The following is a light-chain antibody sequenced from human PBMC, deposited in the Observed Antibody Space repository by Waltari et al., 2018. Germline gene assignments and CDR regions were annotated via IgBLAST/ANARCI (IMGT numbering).Light chain of an antibody. CDR1: QGISSY. Sequence: AIRMTQSPSSFSASTGDRVTITCRASQGISSYLAWYQQKPGTAPKLLIYATSTLQSGVPSRFSGSGSGTDFSRTISCLQSEDFATYYCQQYYTYPPTFGPGTKVDIK. CDR3: QQYYTYPPT. J-gene: IGKJ3*01. CDR2: ATS. V-gene: IGKV1-8*01.